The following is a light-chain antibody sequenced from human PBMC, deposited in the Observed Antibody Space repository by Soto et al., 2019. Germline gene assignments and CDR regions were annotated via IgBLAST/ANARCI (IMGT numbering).Light chain of an antibody. V-gene: IGLV2-14*01. CDR2: EVT. J-gene: IGLJ1*01. Sequence: QSALTQPASVSGSPGQSITISCTGTSSDVGGYNYVSWYQQLPGKAPKLMIYEVTNWPAGVYNRFSGSKSGNTASLTISGLQAEDEADYYCSSFTSSSPYVFGTGTKLTVL. CDR3: SSFTSSSPYV. CDR1: SSDVGGYNY.